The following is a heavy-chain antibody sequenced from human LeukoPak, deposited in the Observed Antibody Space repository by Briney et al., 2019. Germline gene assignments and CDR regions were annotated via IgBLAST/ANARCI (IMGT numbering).Heavy chain of an antibody. Sequence: SETLSLTCAVYGGSFSGYYWGWIRQPPGKGLEWIGEINHSGSTNYNPSLKSRVTISVDTSKNQFSLKLSSVTAADTAVYYCARAPLWFGSMGYFDYWGQGTLVTVSS. CDR1: GGSFSGYY. V-gene: IGHV4-34*01. CDR3: ARAPLWFGSMGYFDY. CDR2: INHSGST. D-gene: IGHD3-10*01. J-gene: IGHJ4*02.